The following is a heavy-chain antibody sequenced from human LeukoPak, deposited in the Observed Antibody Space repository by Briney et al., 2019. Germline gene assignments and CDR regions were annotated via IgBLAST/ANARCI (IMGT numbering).Heavy chain of an antibody. CDR2: IYYSGST. D-gene: IGHD5-18*01. Sequence: SETLSLTCTVSGYPISSGYYWGWIRQPPGKGLEWIGSIYYSGSTYYNPSLKSRVTISIDTSKNQFSLKLSSVTAADTAVHYCAREEWIQLWFTDYWGQGTLVTVSS. J-gene: IGHJ4*02. CDR3: AREEWIQLWFTDY. CDR1: GYPISSGYY. V-gene: IGHV4-38-2*02.